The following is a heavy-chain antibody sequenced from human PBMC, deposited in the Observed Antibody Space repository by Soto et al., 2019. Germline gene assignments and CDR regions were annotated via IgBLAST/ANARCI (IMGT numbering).Heavy chain of an antibody. CDR2: IWYDGSNK. Sequence: GGSLRLSCAASGFTFSSYGMHWVRQAPGKGLEWVAVIWYDGSNKYYADSVKGRFTISRDNSKNTLYLQMNSLRAEDTAVYYCARGGYCSSTSCSIDAFDIWGQGTMVTVSS. CDR1: GFTFSSYG. V-gene: IGHV3-33*01. J-gene: IGHJ3*02. CDR3: ARGGYCSSTSCSIDAFDI. D-gene: IGHD2-2*01.